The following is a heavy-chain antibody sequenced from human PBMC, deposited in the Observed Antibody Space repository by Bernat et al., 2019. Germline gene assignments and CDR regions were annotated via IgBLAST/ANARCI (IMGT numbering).Heavy chain of an antibody. CDR2: ISSSSSYT. V-gene: IGHV3-11*05. Sequence: QVQLVESGGGLVKPGGSLRLSCAASGFTFSDYYMSWIRQAPGKGLDWVSYISSSSSYTRYADSVEGRVTISRDNAKNSLYLQMNSLRAEDTAVYYCARGTSTSAPYMDVWGKGTTVTVSS. CDR1: GFTFSDYY. J-gene: IGHJ6*03. CDR3: ARGTSTSAPYMDV.